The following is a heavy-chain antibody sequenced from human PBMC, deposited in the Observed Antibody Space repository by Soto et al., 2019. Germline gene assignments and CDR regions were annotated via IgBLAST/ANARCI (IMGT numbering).Heavy chain of an antibody. D-gene: IGHD2-15*01. CDR1: GFTFSTYW. V-gene: IGHV3-74*01. Sequence: GGSLRLSCAASGFTFSTYWMHWVRQAPGEGLVWVSRINGDESTTNYADSVEGRFTISRDNSKNTLYLQMSSLRAEDTAVYYCARDRLDCSGCSCYLGWAAFEIWGQGTMVPVSS. J-gene: IGHJ3*02. CDR2: INGDESTT. CDR3: ARDRLDCSGCSCYLGWAAFEI.